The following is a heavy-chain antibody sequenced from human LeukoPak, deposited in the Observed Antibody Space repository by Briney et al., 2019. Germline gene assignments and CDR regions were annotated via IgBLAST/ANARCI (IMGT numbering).Heavy chain of an antibody. V-gene: IGHV1-2*02. D-gene: IGHD3-22*01. CDR2: INPNSGGT. CDR3: ARESSGYPSNAFDI. CDR1: GYTFTGYY. Sequence: WASVKVSCKASGYTFTGYYMHWVRQAPGQGLEWMGWINPNSGGTNYAQKFQGRVTMTRDTSISTAYMELSRLRSDDTAVYYCARESSGYPSNAFDIWGQGTMVTVSS. J-gene: IGHJ3*02.